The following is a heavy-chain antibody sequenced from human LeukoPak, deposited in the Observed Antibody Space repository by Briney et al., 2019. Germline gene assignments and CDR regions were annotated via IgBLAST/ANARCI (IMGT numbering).Heavy chain of an antibody. CDR3: ASHSSSWLVLDY. J-gene: IGHJ4*02. D-gene: IGHD6-13*01. Sequence: SETLSLSCTVSGGSFSDYSWSWIRQPPGKGLEWIGEINHSGSTNYNPSLKSGVTMSVDTSKNQFSLKLSSVTAAVTAVYYCASHSSSWLVLDYWGQGTLVTVSS. V-gene: IGHV4-34*01. CDR2: INHSGST. CDR1: GGSFSDYS.